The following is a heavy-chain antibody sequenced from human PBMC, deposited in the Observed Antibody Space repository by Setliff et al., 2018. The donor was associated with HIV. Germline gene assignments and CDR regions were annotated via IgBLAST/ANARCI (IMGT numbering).Heavy chain of an antibody. CDR1: GVSFSGYY. D-gene: IGHD6-13*01. J-gene: IGHJ6*02. CDR3: ARVVWMAAAGTIDYYYYGMDI. CDR2: INHRGIT. V-gene: IGHV4-34*01. Sequence: SETLSLTCAVYGVSFSGYYWSWIRQPPGKGLEWIWEINHRGITNYSPSLKSRVTISVDTSKNQFSLKLRSVTAADTAVYYCARVVWMAAAGTIDYYYYGMDIWGQGTTVTVSS.